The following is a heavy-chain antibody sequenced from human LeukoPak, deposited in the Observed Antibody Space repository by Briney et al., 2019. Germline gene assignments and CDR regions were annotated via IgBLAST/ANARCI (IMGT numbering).Heavy chain of an antibody. CDR3: ARDGERPTYYYDSSDYYYYYYGMDV. D-gene: IGHD3-22*01. J-gene: IGHJ6*02. V-gene: IGHV3-7*01. CDR1: GFTFSSYW. Sequence: PGGSLRLTCAASGFTFSSYWMGWVRQAPGKGLEWVANIKQDGSEKYYVDSVKGRFTISRDNAKNSLYLQMNSLRAEDTAVYYCARDGERPTYYYDSSDYYYYYYGMDVWGQGTTVTVSS. CDR2: IKQDGSEK.